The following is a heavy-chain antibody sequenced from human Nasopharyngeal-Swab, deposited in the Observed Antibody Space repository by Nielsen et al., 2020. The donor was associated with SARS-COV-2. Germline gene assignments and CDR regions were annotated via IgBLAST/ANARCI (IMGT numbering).Heavy chain of an antibody. V-gene: IGHV5-51*01. J-gene: IGHJ5*02. CDR3: ALSSSSSGAYFA. CDR1: GYTLTSNW. D-gene: IGHD2/OR15-2a*01. CDR2: IYPSDSQT. Sequence: GESLKISCKASGYTLTSNWIGWVRHMSGKGLEWMGFIYPSDSQTTYSPSFQGQVIISVDKSIATAYLQWSSLKASDSGIYYCALSSSSSGAYFAWGQGTLVTVSS.